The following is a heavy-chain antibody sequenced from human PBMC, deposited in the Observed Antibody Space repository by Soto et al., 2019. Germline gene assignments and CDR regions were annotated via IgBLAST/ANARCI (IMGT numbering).Heavy chain of an antibody. V-gene: IGHV4-31*03. J-gene: IGHJ4*02. CDR3: ARRGGGLTKFDY. CDR1: GGSISSGGYY. Sequence: QVQLQESGPGLVKPSQTLSLTCTVSGGSISSGGYYWSWIRQHPGKGLEWIGYIYYSGSTYYNPSLQSRVTIAVDTSNNQFSLQLSSVTASDTAVYYCARRGGGLTKFDYWGQGTLVTVSS. CDR2: IYYSGST. D-gene: IGHD3-10*01.